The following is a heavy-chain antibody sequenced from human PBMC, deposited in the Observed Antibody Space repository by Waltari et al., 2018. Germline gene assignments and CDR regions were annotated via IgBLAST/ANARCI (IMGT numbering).Heavy chain of an antibody. Sequence: QVQLQESGPGLVKPSETLSLTCTVSGYSISSGYYWGWIRQPPGKGLELIGSIYHSGSTYYNPSLKSRVTISVDTSKTQFSLKLSSVTAADTAVYYCARDRGSSSPDAFDIWGQGTMVTVSS. J-gene: IGHJ3*02. CDR2: IYHSGST. D-gene: IGHD6-6*01. CDR1: GYSISSGYY. CDR3: ARDRGSSSPDAFDI. V-gene: IGHV4-38-2*02.